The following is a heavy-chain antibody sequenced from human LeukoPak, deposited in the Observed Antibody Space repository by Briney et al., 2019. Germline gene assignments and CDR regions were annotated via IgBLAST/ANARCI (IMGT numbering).Heavy chain of an antibody. CDR3: ARSYYGSGSPMGYIDS. V-gene: IGHV4-34*01. Sequence: SETLSLTCAVYGGSFSGYYWGWIRQSPGKGLEWIGSVYFSGYTYYNPSLKSRVTISVETSKNQFSLRLSSVTAADTAVYYCARSYYGSGSPMGYIDSWGQGTLVTVSS. CDR1: GGSFSGYY. J-gene: IGHJ4*02. D-gene: IGHD3-10*01. CDR2: VYFSGYT.